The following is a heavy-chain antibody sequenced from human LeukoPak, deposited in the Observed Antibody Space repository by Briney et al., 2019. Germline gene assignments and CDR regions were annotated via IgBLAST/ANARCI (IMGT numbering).Heavy chain of an antibody. Sequence: PGGSLRLSCAASGFTVSSNFMSWVRQAPGKGLEWVSVIYSGGTTYYADSARGRFTISRDNSKNTLYLQMNSLRAEDTAVYYCARDGYGYNYMDVWGKGTTVTVSS. V-gene: IGHV3-53*01. CDR2: IYSGGTT. J-gene: IGHJ6*03. D-gene: IGHD1-1*01. CDR1: GFTVSSNF. CDR3: ARDGYGYNYMDV.